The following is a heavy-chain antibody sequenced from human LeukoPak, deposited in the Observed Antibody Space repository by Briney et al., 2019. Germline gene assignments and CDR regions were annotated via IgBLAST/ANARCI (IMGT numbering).Heavy chain of an antibody. V-gene: IGHV3-48*04. CDR1: GFTFSSYA. J-gene: IGHJ1*01. D-gene: IGHD6-13*01. CDR2: ISSGDSTI. Sequence: GGSLRLSCAASGFTFSSYAMSWVRQAPGKGLEWVSYISSGDSTIYYADSVKGRFTISRDNAKNSLYLQMNSLRAEDTAVYYCARDNQVIAAAAPGYFQHWGQGTLVTVSS. CDR3: ARDNQVIAAAAPGYFQH.